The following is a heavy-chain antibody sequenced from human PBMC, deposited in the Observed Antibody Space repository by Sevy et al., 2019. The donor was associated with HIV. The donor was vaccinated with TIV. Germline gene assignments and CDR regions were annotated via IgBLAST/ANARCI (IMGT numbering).Heavy chain of an antibody. V-gene: IGHV3-7*01. Sequence: GGSLRLSCAASGFTFSAKWMNWVRQAPGKGLEWVANIKADGNDKHHVDSVEGRFTISRDNAKQLLFLQMNSLRVNDTAVYYCAGETFGRFESWGQGTLVTVSS. CDR3: AGETFGRFES. CDR2: IKADGNDK. J-gene: IGHJ4*02. CDR1: GFTFSAKW. D-gene: IGHD3-16*01.